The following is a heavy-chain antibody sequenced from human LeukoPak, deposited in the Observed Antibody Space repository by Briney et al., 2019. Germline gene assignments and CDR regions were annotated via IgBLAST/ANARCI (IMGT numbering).Heavy chain of an antibody. Sequence: SQTLSLTCAISGDSVSTNSAGWNWIRQSPLRGLEWLGRTFYRSKWYYDFAVSVKSRITIKPDTSKNQFSLQLSSVTPEDTAVYFCARDLDYSRSWFTAFDFWGQGILVTVSS. CDR2: TFYRSKWYY. CDR3: ARDLDYSRSWFTAFDF. J-gene: IGHJ4*02. V-gene: IGHV6-1*01. CDR1: GDSVSTNSAG. D-gene: IGHD6-13*01.